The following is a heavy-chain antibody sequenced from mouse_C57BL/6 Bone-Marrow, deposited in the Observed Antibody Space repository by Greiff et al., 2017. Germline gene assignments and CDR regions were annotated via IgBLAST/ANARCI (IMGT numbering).Heavy chain of an antibody. CDR2: ISSGSSTI. Sequence: EVMLVESGGGLVKPGGSLKLSCAASGFTFSGYGMHWVRQAPEKGLEWVAYISSGSSTIYYADTVKGRFTISRDNAKNTLFLQMTSLRSEDTAMYYCATLGDYWCQGTSVTVSS. V-gene: IGHV5-17*01. J-gene: IGHJ4*01. CDR1: GFTFSGYG. CDR3: ATLGDY.